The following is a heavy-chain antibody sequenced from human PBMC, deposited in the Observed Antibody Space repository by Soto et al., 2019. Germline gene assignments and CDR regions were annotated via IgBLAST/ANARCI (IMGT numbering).Heavy chain of an antibody. V-gene: IGHV4-31*03. CDR3: ASDGPDYKSYYYYYGMDV. D-gene: IGHD4-4*01. Sequence: PSETLSLTCTVSGGSISSGGYYWSWIRQHPGKGLEWIGYIYYSGSTYYNPSLKSRVTISVDTSKNQFSLKLSSVTAADTAVYYCASDGPDYKSYYYYYGMDVWGKGTTVTVSS. J-gene: IGHJ6*04. CDR1: GGSISSGGYY. CDR2: IYYSGST.